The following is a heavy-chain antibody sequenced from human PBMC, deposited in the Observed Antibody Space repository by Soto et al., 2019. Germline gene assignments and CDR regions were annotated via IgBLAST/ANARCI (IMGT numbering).Heavy chain of an antibody. D-gene: IGHD3-16*01. CDR1: GFTFSSYA. Sequence: PGGSLRLSCAASGFTFSSYAMHWVRQAPGKGLEWVAVISYDGSNKYYADSVKGRFTISRDNSKNTLYLQMNSLRAEDTAVYYCARDQERGIIGDYYYYYGMDVWGQGTTVTVSS. J-gene: IGHJ6*02. CDR3: ARDQERGIIGDYYYYYGMDV. CDR2: ISYDGSNK. V-gene: IGHV3-30-3*01.